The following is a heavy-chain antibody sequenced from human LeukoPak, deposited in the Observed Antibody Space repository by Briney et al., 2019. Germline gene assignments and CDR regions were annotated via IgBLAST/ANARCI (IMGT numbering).Heavy chain of an antibody. CDR1: GFTFNTYA. CDR3: VRGFRGYSYGLPDY. D-gene: IGHD5-18*01. CDR2: ISSSGSTI. Sequence: GGSLRLSCEASGFTFNTYAIYWVRQAPGKGLEWVSYISSSGSTIYYADSVKGRFTISRDNAKNSLYLQMNSLRAEDTAVYYCVRGFRGYSYGLPDYWGQGTLVTVS. V-gene: IGHV3-48*04. J-gene: IGHJ4*02.